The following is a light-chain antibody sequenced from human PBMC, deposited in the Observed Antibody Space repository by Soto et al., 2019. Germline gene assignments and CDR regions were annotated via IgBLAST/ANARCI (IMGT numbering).Light chain of an antibody. CDR3: QSADSSGSYV. CDR1: ALAKQY. Sequence: SYELTQPPSVSVSPGQTARITCSGDALAKQYAHWYQQKPGQAPVKVIYKDSERPSGIPERFSGSSSGTTVTLTISGVQAEDEADYHCQSADSSGSYVFGGGTKLTVL. CDR2: KDS. V-gene: IGLV3-25*03. J-gene: IGLJ2*01.